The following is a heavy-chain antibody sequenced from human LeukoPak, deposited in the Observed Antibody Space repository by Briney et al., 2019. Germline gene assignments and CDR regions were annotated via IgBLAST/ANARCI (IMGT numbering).Heavy chain of an antibody. Sequence: ASVKVSCKASGGTFSSYAFSWVRQAPGQGLEWMGGIIPIFGTANYAQKFQGRVTITADESTSTAYMELSSLRSEDTAVYYCARVVPAAISPRTGFDPWGQGTLVTVSS. CDR2: IIPIFGTA. V-gene: IGHV1-69*13. CDR1: GGTFSSYA. D-gene: IGHD2-2*02. J-gene: IGHJ5*02. CDR3: ARVVPAAISPRTGFDP.